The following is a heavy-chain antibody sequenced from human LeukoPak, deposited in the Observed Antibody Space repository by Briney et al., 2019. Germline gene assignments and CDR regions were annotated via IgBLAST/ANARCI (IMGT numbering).Heavy chain of an antibody. CDR1: GFNFSSYR. J-gene: IGHJ6*03. V-gene: IGHV3-30*02. CDR3: TKEEGSSGWYYYYYMDV. Sequence: GGPVRLSCAASGFNFSSYRIQWVRQAPGKGLEGVAFIRYDVNNKYYADSVKARFTVSRDNSKNTLYLQMNSLRAEDTAVYYCTKEEGSSGWYYYYYMDVWGKGTTVTVSS. CDR2: IRYDVNNK. D-gene: IGHD6-19*01.